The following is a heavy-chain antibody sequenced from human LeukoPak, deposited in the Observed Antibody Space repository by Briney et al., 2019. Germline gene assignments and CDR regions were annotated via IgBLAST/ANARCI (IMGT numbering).Heavy chain of an antibody. CDR3: ARSRLATITAGPFDY. D-gene: IGHD5-12*01. J-gene: IGHJ4*02. V-gene: IGHV1-18*01. CDR2: ISGDNGRT. Sequence: ASVKVSCKASGYTFSSYGITWVRQAPGQGLEWMGWISGDNGRTKYAQNFQGRVTMTTDTSTSTAYMELRSLRSDDTAIYFCARSRLATITAGPFDYWGQGTLVAVSS. CDR1: GYTFSSYG.